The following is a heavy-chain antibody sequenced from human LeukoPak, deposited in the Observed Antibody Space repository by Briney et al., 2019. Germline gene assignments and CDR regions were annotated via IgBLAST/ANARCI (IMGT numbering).Heavy chain of an antibody. CDR2: INPSGGTT. Sequence: GASVTVSCKASGYIFTSYSMHWVRRAPGQGLEWMGIINPSGGTTNYAQTFQGRVTITADESTSTAYMELSSLRSEDTAVYYCARGRKGGYSGYDPLDYWGQGTLVTVSS. V-gene: IGHV1-46*01. CDR3: ARGRKGGYSGYDPLDY. CDR1: GYIFTSYS. D-gene: IGHD5-12*01. J-gene: IGHJ4*02.